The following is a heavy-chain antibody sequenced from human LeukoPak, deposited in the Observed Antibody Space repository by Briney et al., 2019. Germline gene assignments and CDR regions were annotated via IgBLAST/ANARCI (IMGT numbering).Heavy chain of an antibody. CDR1: GGTISSYY. CDR3: ARWYSSGWAFDY. Sequence: SETLSLTCTVSGGTISSYYWNWIRKPPGKGLEWIGYIHYSGSTKYNPSLKSRVTISVDTSKNQFSLKLSSVTAADTAVYYCARWYSSGWAFDYWGQGTLVTVSS. V-gene: IGHV4-59*08. D-gene: IGHD6-19*01. CDR2: IHYSGST. J-gene: IGHJ4*02.